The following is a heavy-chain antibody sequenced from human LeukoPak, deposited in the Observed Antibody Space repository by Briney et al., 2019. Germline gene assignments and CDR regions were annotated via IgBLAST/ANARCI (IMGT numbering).Heavy chain of an antibody. V-gene: IGHV4-39*01. CDR3: ARLPGPDPRLSPEVY. Sequence: PSQTLSLTCTVSGGSISIDSYYWGWIRQPPGKGLEWIGSIYYSGSTYYNPSLRSRVTISVDTSKNQFSLKLSSVTAADTAVFYCARLPGPDPRLSPEVYWGPGTLVTVSS. J-gene: IGHJ4*02. D-gene: IGHD2-15*01. CDR2: IYYSGST. CDR1: GGSISIDSYY.